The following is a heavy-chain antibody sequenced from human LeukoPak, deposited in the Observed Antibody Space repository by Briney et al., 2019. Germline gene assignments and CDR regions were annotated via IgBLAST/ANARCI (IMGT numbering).Heavy chain of an antibody. J-gene: IGHJ3*01. CDR3: ARYGSYLDAVDF. Sequence: GGSLRLSCAASGFTFSSYAMHWVRQAPGKGLEWVAVISYDGSNKYYADSVKGRFTISRDNSKNTLYLQMNSLRAEDTALYYCARYGSYLDAVDFWGQGTLVTVAS. CDR2: ISYDGSNK. CDR1: GFTFSSYA. D-gene: IGHD1-26*01. V-gene: IGHV3-30*04.